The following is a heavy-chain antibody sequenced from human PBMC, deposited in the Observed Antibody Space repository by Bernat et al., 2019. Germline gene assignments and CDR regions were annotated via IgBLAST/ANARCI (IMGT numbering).Heavy chain of an antibody. CDR3: ARGGSYDLFSRPQPRWFDP. D-gene: IGHD3-16*01. J-gene: IGHJ5*02. V-gene: IGHV4-30-4*01. CDR2: ISYRGTT. Sequence: QVQLQESGPGLVKPSQTLPLTFTVSGGSISNNDYYWTWIRQPPGEGLEWIGYISYRGTTHYNPSLKSRLTMSLDTSKNQFSLNLSSVTAADTAVYYCARGGSYDLFSRPQPRWFDPWGQGTLVTVSS. CDR1: GGSISNNDYY.